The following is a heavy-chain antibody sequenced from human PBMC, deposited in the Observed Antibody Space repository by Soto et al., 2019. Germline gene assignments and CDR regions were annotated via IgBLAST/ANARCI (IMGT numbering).Heavy chain of an antibody. CDR2: ISSSSSYI. V-gene: IGHV3-21*01. CDR3: AREYCGGDCLTDY. J-gene: IGHJ4*02. Sequence: GGSLRLSCAASGFTFSSYSMNWVRQAPGKGLEWVSSISSSSSYIYYADSVKGRFTISRDNAKNSLYLQMNSLRAEDTAVYYCAREYCGGDCLTDYWGQGTLVTVSS. CDR1: GFTFSSYS. D-gene: IGHD2-21*02.